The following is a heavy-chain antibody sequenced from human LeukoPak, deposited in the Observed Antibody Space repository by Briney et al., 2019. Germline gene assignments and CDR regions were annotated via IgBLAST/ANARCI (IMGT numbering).Heavy chain of an antibody. Sequence: PGGSLRLSCAASGFTFSSYGMHWVRQALGKGLEWVAVISYDGSNKYYADSVKGRFTISRDNSKNTLYLQMNSLRAEDTAVYYCAEDGGCSSTSCSYFFDYWGQGTLVTVSS. CDR2: ISYDGSNK. V-gene: IGHV3-30*18. D-gene: IGHD2-2*01. CDR3: AEDGGCSSTSCSYFFDY. CDR1: GFTFSSYG. J-gene: IGHJ4*02.